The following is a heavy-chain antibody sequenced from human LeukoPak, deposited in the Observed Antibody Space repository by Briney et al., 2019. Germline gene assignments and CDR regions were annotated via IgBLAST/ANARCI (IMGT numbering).Heavy chain of an antibody. V-gene: IGHV3-43*01. D-gene: IGHD3-10*01. CDR2: ISWDGGNT. CDR3: AKTYPSYSHYFDY. CDR1: GFTFSTYT. J-gene: IGHJ4*02. Sequence: GGSLRLSCAASGFTFSTYTMHWVRQAPGKGLEWVSLISWDGGNTCYADSVKGRFTISRDNSKNSLYLQMNSLRTEDTALYYCAKTYPSYSHYFDYWGQGTLVTVSS.